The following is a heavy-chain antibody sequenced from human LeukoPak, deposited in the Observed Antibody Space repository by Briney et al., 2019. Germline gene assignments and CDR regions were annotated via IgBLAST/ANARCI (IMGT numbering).Heavy chain of an antibody. V-gene: IGHV4-59*01. D-gene: IGHD2-15*01. CDR3: ARLYCSGGSCPFDY. Sequence: TSETLSLTCTVSGGSISSYYWSWIRQPPGKGLEWIGYIYYSGSTNYNPSLKSRVTISVDTSKNQFSLKLSSVTAADTAVYYCARLYCSGGSCPFDYWGQGTLVTVSS. J-gene: IGHJ4*02. CDR2: IYYSGST. CDR1: GGSISSYY.